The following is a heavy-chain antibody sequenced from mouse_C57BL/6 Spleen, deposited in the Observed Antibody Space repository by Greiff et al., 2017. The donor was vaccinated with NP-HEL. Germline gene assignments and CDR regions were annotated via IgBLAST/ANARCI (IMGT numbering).Heavy chain of an antibody. Sequence: VKLVESGAELARPGASVKLSCKASGYTFTSYGISWVKQRTGQGLEWIGEIYPRSGNTYYNEKFKGKATLTADKSSSTAYMELRSLTSEDSAVYFCARDYGSSYGYFDVWGTGTTVTVSS. J-gene: IGHJ1*03. D-gene: IGHD1-1*01. V-gene: IGHV1-81*01. CDR2: IYPRSGNT. CDR1: GYTFTSYG. CDR3: ARDYGSSYGYFDV.